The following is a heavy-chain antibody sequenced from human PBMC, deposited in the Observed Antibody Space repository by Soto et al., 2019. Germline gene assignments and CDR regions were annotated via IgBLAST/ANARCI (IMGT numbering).Heavy chain of an antibody. Sequence: SETLSLTSAMSGGSVPTNTAAWNWIRQSQWRCLEWLGRTYYRSKWYNDYAVSVKSRIPINPDTSKNQFSLQLDSVTPEDTAVYYRARESPGYSSGWYGVYFDSRGQGTLVTVSA. J-gene: IGHJ4*02. CDR1: GGSVPTNTAA. CDR2: TYYRSKWYN. D-gene: IGHD6-19*01. V-gene: IGHV6-1*01. CDR3: ARESPGYSSGWYGVYFDS.